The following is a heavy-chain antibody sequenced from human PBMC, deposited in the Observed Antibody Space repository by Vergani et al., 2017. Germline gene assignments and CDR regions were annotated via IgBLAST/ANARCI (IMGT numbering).Heavy chain of an antibody. Sequence: QVQLVQSGAEVKKPGSSVKVSCKASGGTFSSYTISWVRQAPGQGLEWMGRIIPILGIANYAQKFQGRVTITADKSTSTAYMELSSLRSEDTAVYYCARTYYYASSGYWDDYWSQGTLVTVSS. J-gene: IGHJ4*02. V-gene: IGHV1-69*02. CDR3: ARTYYYASSGYWDDY. D-gene: IGHD3-22*01. CDR1: GGTFSSYT. CDR2: IIPILGIA.